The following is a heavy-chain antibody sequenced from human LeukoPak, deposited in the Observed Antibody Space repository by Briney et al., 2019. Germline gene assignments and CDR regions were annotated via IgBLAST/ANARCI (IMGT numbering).Heavy chain of an antibody. D-gene: IGHD3-22*01. CDR3: TTEATLIWD. Sequence: PGGSLRLSCAASGFTVTSSHMSWVRQAPGNGLEWIGRIKSKTDGGTTEYAAPVKGRFTISRDHSKNTLYLQMNSLKTEDTAVYYCTTEATLIWDWGQGTLVTVYS. CDR1: GFTVTSSH. V-gene: IGHV3-15*01. CDR2: IKSKTDGGTT. J-gene: IGHJ4*02.